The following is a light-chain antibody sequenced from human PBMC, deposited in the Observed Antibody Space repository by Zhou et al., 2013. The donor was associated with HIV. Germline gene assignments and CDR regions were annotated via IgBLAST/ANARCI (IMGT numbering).Light chain of an antibody. Sequence: TQSPSTLSASVGDRVTVTCRASQSVSRRYLAWYQQKPGLAPRLLMYDASTRATGIPDRFSGSGSGTDFTLTISRLEPEDFAVYYCQQYGSSPFTFGPGTKVDIK. CDR1: QSVSRRY. J-gene: IGKJ3*01. V-gene: IGKV3D-20*01. CDR3: QQYGSSPFT. CDR2: DAS.